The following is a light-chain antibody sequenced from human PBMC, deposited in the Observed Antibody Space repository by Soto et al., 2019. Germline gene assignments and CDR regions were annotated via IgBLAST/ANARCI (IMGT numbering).Light chain of an antibody. CDR3: QQYNNWWT. CDR2: AAS. J-gene: IGKJ1*01. V-gene: IGKV3D-15*01. Sequence: IVMTQSPDTLSVSPWERATLSCRASETVRSNLAWYQQKPGQAPRLLIYAASTRATGIPARFIGNGSGTEFTLTISSLQSEDFAVYYCQQYNNWWTFGQGTKVDIK. CDR1: ETVRSN.